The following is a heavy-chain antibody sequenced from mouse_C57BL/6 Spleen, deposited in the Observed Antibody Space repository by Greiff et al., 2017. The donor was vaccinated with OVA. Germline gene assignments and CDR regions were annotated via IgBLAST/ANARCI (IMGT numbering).Heavy chain of an antibody. CDR2: IFPGSGST. Sequence: VQLQQSGPELVRPGASVKISCKASGYTFTSYWMQWVRQRPGQGLEWIGEIFPGSGSTYYNEKFKGKATLTVATSSSTAYMQLSSLTAEDSADYFGARYDYGSSYDRYAMDYWGQGTSVTVSS. CDR3: ARYDYGSSYDRYAMDY. V-gene: IGHV1-56*01. CDR1: GYTFTSYW. J-gene: IGHJ4*01. D-gene: IGHD1-1*01.